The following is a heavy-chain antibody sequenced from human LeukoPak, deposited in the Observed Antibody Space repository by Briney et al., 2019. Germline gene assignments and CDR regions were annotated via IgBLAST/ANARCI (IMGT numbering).Heavy chain of an antibody. CDR1: GGSISSYY. CDR2: IYYSGST. CDR3: ARASTSFDI. J-gene: IGHJ3*02. V-gene: IGHV4-59*01. Sequence: SETLSLTCTVSGGSISSYYWSWIRQPPGKGLEWIGYIYYSGSTNYNPSLKSRVTISVDTSKNQFSLKLSSVTAADTAVYYCARASTSFDIWGQGTMVTVSS.